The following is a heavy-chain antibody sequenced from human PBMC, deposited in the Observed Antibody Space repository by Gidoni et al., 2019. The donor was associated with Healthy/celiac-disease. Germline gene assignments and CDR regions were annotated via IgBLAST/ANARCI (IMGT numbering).Heavy chain of an antibody. V-gene: IGHV1-69*06. CDR1: GGTFSSYA. CDR3: ARPRASRSMWYYGMDV. Sequence: QVQLVQSGAEVKKPGSSVKVSCKASGGTFSSYAISWVRQAPGQGLEWMGGIIPIFGTANYAQKFQGRVTITADKSTSTAYMELSSLRSEDTAVYYCARPRASRSMWYYGMDVWGQGTTVTVSS. CDR2: IIPIFGTA. D-gene: IGHD2-2*01. J-gene: IGHJ6*02.